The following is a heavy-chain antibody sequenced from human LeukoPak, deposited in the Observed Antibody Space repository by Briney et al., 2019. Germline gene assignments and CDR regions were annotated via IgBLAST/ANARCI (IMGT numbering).Heavy chain of an antibody. CDR3: AREWGGGSCYGGGGGGDFDY. CDR1: GYTFTGYY. V-gene: IGHV1-2*04. J-gene: IGHJ4*02. D-gene: IGHD1-26*01. CDR2: INPNSGGT. Sequence: ASVKVSCKASGYTFTGYYMHWVRQAPGQGLEWIGWINPNSGGTNYAQKFQGWVTMTRDTSISTAYMELSRLRSDDTAVYYCAREWGGGSCYGGGGGGDFDYWGQGTLVTVSS.